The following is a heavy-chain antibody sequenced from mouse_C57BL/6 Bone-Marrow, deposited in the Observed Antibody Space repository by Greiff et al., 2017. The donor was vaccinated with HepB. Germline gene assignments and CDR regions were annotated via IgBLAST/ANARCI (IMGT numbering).Heavy chain of an antibody. CDR2: INPSSGYT. J-gene: IGHJ2*01. D-gene: IGHD1-1*01. V-gene: IGHV1-4*01. CDR1: GYTFTSYT. CDR3: TLIYYYGSSLFDY. Sequence: VQLQQSGAELARPGASVKMSCKASGYTFTSYTMHWVKQRPGQGLEWIGYINPSSGYTKYNQKFKDKATLTADKSSSTAYMQLSSLTSEDSAVYYCTLIYYYGSSLFDYWGQGTTLTVSS.